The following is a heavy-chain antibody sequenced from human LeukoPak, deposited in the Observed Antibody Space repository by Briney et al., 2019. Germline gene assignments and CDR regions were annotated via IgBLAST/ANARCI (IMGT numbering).Heavy chain of an antibody. V-gene: IGHV4-59*08. J-gene: IGHJ4*02. Sequence: SETLSLTCSVSGGSLSGYYWSWLRQPPGKGLEWIAYIYNDGRTNYNPSLKSRATISVDTSQNQFSLKVNSVTAADTAVYFCARTLQSGHSDYWGQGTLVTVSS. CDR1: GGSLSGYY. CDR3: ARTLQSGHSDY. CDR2: IYNDGRT. D-gene: IGHD4-4*01.